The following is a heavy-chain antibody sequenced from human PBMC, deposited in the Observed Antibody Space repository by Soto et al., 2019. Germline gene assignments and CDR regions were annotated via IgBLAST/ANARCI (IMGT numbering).Heavy chain of an antibody. Sequence: PSETLSLTCAVSGGSISSYYWSWIRQPPGKGLEWIGYIYYSGSTNYNPSIKSRVTISVDTSKNQFSLKLSSVTAADTAVYFCARHESWFGESYFDYWGQGTLVTVSS. CDR2: IYYSGST. J-gene: IGHJ4*02. CDR3: ARHESWFGESYFDY. D-gene: IGHD3-10*01. V-gene: IGHV4-59*08. CDR1: GGSISSYY.